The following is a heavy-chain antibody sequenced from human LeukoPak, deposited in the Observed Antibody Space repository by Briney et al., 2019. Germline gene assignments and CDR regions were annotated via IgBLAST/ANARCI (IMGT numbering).Heavy chain of an antibody. CDR3: ARASIVGATSPDAFDI. D-gene: IGHD1-26*01. CDR1: GGSFSGYY. V-gene: IGHV4-59*01. Sequence: SETLSLTCAVYGGSFSGYYWSWIRQPPGKGLEWIGYICYSGSTNYNPSLKSRVTISVDTSKNQFSLKLSSVTAADTAVYYCARASIVGATSPDAFDIWGQGTMVTVSS. CDR2: ICYSGST. J-gene: IGHJ3*02.